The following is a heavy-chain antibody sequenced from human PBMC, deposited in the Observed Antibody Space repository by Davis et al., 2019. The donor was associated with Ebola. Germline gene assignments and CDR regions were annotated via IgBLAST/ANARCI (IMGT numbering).Heavy chain of an antibody. Sequence: PGGSLRLSCAASGFIFRNYAMHWVRQAPGKGLEWVAVVSHSERERFYADSVKGRFTISRDNSENTLYLQMSSLTVDDTAVYYCVRAVFHEVLDYWGQGTPVTVSS. CDR3: VRAVFHEVLDY. V-gene: IGHV3-30*04. CDR2: VSHSERER. CDR1: GFIFRNYA. D-gene: IGHD3-3*01. J-gene: IGHJ4*02.